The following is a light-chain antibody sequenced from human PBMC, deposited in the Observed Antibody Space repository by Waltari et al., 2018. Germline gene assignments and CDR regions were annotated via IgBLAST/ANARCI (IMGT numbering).Light chain of an antibody. CDR2: GAS. V-gene: IGKV3-20*01. Sequence: EIVLTQSPGTLSLSPGERATLSCRASQSVRSSYLPWYQQTPGQAPRLLIYGASSRATGIPDRFSGSGSGTDFTLTISRLEPEDFAVYYCQQYGSSPKTFGQGTKVEIK. J-gene: IGKJ1*01. CDR1: QSVRSSY. CDR3: QQYGSSPKT.